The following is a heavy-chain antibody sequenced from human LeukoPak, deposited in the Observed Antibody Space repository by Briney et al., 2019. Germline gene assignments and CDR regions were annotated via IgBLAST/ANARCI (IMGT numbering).Heavy chain of an antibody. D-gene: IGHD6-13*01. J-gene: IGHJ4*02. V-gene: IGHV3-66*01. Sequence: PGGSLRLSCAASGFTVSSNSMSWVRQAPGKGLEWVSVIYSGGSTYYADSVKGRFTISRDNSKNTLYLQMNSLRAEDTAVYYCASAPSTVRSWYYFDYWGQGTLVTVSS. CDR3: ASAPSTVRSWYYFDY. CDR1: GFTVSSNS. CDR2: IYSGGST.